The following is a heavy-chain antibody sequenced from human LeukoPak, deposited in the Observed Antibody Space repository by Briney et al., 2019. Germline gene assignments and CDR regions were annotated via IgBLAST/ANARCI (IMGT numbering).Heavy chain of an antibody. D-gene: IGHD3-10*01. V-gene: IGHV3-23*01. CDR1: GFASSSYA. CDR3: ANDYRSGSFHDF. CDR2: ISRRDDYT. Sequence: GGSLRLSCAASGFASSSYAMSWVRQPPGKGLEWVSVISRRDDYTYYADSVKGRFTISRDNSKNTLYLQMNTLRAEATAVYYCANDYRSGSFHDFWGQGTLVTVSS. J-gene: IGHJ4*02.